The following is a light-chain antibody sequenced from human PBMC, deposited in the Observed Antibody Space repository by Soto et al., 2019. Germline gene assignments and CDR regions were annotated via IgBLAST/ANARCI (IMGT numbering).Light chain of an antibody. Sequence: DIQMTQSPSTLSASVGDRVTITCRASQSISSWLAWYQQKPGKAPKLLIYDVSTLESGVPSRFSGSGSGTEFTLTISSLQPDDSATYYCQQCNTFWTFGQGIKV. CDR1: QSISSW. J-gene: IGKJ1*01. CDR3: QQCNTFWT. V-gene: IGKV1-5*01. CDR2: DVS.